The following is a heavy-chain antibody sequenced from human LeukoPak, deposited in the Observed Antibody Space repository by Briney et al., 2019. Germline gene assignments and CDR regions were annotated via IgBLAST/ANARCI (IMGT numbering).Heavy chain of an antibody. V-gene: IGHV3-64*01. D-gene: IGHD2-2*01. CDR1: GFTFSSYA. J-gene: IGHJ4*02. CDR2: ISSNGGST. Sequence: GGSLRLSCAASGFTFSSYAMPWVRQAPGKGLEYVSAISSNGGSTYYANSVKGRFTISRDNSKNTLYLQMGSLRAEDMAVYYCARSADIVVVPAADFDYWGQGTLVTVSS. CDR3: ARSADIVVVPAADFDY.